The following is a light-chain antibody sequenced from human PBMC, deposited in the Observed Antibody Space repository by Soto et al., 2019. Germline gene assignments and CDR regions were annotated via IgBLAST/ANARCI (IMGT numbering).Light chain of an antibody. CDR3: CSYAGSDVV. V-gene: IGLV2-11*01. J-gene: IGLJ2*01. CDR2: DVS. CDR1: SSDVGGYNY. Sequence: QSALTQPRSVSGSPGQSVTISCTGTSSDVGGYNYVSWYQQHLGKAPKLMIYDVSKRPSGVPDRFSGSKSGNTASLTISGLQAEDEADYYCCSYAGSDVVFGGGTKLTVL.